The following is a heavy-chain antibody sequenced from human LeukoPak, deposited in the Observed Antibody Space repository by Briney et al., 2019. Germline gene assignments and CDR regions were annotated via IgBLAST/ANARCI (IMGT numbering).Heavy chain of an antibody. CDR1: GASITTYS. J-gene: IGHJ5*02. CDR2: FSLGETT. Sequence: SETLSLTCSVSGASITTYSWNWLRQSPGKGLEWIGYFSLGETTSYTSSLKSRVTISRDTSKNQVSLKLTSVTAANTAVYYCARWDELDWAFGTWGPGTLVTVSS. D-gene: IGHD2-21*01. CDR3: ARWDELDWAFGT. V-gene: IGHV4-59*08.